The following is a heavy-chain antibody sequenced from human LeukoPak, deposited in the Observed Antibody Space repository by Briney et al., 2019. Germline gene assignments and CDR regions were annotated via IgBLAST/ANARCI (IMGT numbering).Heavy chain of an antibody. J-gene: IGHJ4*02. V-gene: IGHV1-69*13. Sequence: GASVKVSCKASGGTFSSYAISWVRQAPGQGLEWMGGIIPIFGTANYAQKFQGRVTITADESTSTAYMELSSLRSEDTAVYYCARTSREMATGYLGYWGQGTLVTVSS. CDR1: GGTFSSYA. CDR3: ARTSREMATGYLGY. D-gene: IGHD5-24*01. CDR2: IIPIFGTA.